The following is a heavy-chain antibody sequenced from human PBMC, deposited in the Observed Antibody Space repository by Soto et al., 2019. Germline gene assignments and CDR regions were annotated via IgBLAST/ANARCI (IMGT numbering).Heavy chain of an antibody. CDR3: VRRHVSATGIDWFDP. V-gene: IGHV1-3*01. Sequence: SVKVSCKASGYTFTSYGIHWVRQAPGQRLEWMGWINAANGDTKYSPKFQGRVTITRDTSASTAYMELSSLRSEDTAVYYCVRRHVSATGIDWFDPWGQGTLVTV. CDR2: INAANGDT. CDR1: GYTFTSYG. D-gene: IGHD6-13*01. J-gene: IGHJ5*02.